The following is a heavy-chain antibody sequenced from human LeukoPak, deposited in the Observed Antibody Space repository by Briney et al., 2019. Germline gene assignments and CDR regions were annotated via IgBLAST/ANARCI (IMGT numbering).Heavy chain of an antibody. CDR1: GGSISSYY. D-gene: IGHD6-19*01. J-gene: IGHJ4*02. Sequence: TLSLTCTVSGGSISSYYWSWIRQPPGKALEWLALIDWDDDKYYSTSLKTRLTISKDTSKNQVVLTMTNMDPVDTATYYCARIKRGWEYFDYWGQGTLVTVSS. CDR3: ARIKRGWEYFDY. V-gene: IGHV2-70*18. CDR2: IDWDDDK.